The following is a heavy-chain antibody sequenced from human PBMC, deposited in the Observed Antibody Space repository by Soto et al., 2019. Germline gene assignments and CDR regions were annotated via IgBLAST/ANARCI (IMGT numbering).Heavy chain of an antibody. CDR1: GYTFTSYG. V-gene: IGHV1-18*01. CDR2: ISAYNGNT. Sequence: EASVKVSCKASGYTFTSYGISWVRQAPGQGLEWMGWISAYNGNTNYAQRLQGRVTMTTDTSTSTAYMELRSLRSDDTAVYYRARVSYVDTAMVLDAFDIWGQGTMVTVSS. CDR3: ARVSYVDTAMVLDAFDI. D-gene: IGHD5-18*01. J-gene: IGHJ3*02.